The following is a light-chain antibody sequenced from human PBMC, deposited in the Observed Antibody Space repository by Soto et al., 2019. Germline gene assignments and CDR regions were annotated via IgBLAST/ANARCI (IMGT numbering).Light chain of an antibody. CDR2: KAS. J-gene: IGKJ1*01. V-gene: IGKV1-5*03. CDR1: QSINSW. CDR3: QQNHSYWT. Sequence: DIQMTESPSTLSASVGDRVTITCRASQSINSWLALYQQKPGKAPKVLIYKASSLESGVPSRFSGSGSGTEFTLTISSLQPDDFATYYCQQNHSYWTFGQGTKVDIK.